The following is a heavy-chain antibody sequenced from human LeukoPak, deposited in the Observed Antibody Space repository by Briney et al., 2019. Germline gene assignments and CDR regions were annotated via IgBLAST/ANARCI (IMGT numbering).Heavy chain of an antibody. CDR1: GGSISSSSYY. D-gene: IGHD3-10*01. CDR3: ARAGGSGSYDY. CDR2: IYYSGST. V-gene: IGHV4-39*07. Sequence: SETLSLTCTVSGGSISSSSYYWGWIRQPPGKGLEWIGSIYYSGSTYYNPSLKRRVTISVDTSKNQFSLKLSSVTAADTAVYYCARAGGSGSYDYWGQGTLVTVSS. J-gene: IGHJ4*02.